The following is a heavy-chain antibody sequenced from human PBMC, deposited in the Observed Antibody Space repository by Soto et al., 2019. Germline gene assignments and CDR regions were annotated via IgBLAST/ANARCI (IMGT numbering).Heavy chain of an antibody. CDR2: ISSSSSTI. V-gene: IGHV3-48*01. CDR3: ARDLHFTMVRGVISLGYLDV. D-gene: IGHD3-10*01. J-gene: IGHJ6*03. Sequence: GGSLRLSCAASGFTFSSYSMNWVRQAPGKGLEWVSYISSSSSTIYYADSVKGRFTISRDNAKNSLYLQMNSLRAEDTAVYYCARDLHFTMVRGVISLGYLDVWGKGTTVTVSS. CDR1: GFTFSSYS.